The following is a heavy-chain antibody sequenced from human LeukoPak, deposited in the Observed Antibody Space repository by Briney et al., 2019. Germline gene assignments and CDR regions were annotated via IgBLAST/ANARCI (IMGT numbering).Heavy chain of an antibody. CDR1: GDSISQSAYSLY. J-gene: IGHJ5*02. V-gene: IGHV4-39*02. Sequence: QASDTLSLTCSASGDSISQSAYSLYWAWIRHASGKGLEWIGSVSYRGSIRYNAALKTRVTISVDMPKNHFSLNFNSATATDTAVYYCARRHYAAWFDHWGQGTLVTVSS. CDR3: ARRHYAAWFDH. D-gene: IGHD2-2*01. CDR2: VSYRGSI.